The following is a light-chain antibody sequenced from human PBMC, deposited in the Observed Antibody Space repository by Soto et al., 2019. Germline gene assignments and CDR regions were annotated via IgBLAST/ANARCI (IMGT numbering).Light chain of an antibody. J-gene: IGKJ4*01. CDR2: GAS. V-gene: IGKV3-15*01. Sequence: EIVMTQSPATLSLSPGVRVTLSCRASQSVRSNLAWYQQKPGQAPRLLIYGASTRVTGIPARFSGSGSGTEFTLTIGSLQSEDFAVYSCQQYNTWPRSFGGGTKVDIK. CDR1: QSVRSN. CDR3: QQYNTWPRS.